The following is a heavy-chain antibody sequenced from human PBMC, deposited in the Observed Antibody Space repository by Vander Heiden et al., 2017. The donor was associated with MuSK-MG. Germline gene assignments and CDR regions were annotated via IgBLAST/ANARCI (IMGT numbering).Heavy chain of an antibody. Sequence: QVQLVPSGAEVKKPGSSVKVPCKASGGTFSSYAISWVRQAPGQGLEWMGGIIPIFGTANYAQKFQGRVTITADESTSTAYMELSSLRSEDTAVYYCARDTPPGGWFDPWGQGTLVTVSS. CDR1: GGTFSSYA. J-gene: IGHJ5*02. V-gene: IGHV1-69*01. D-gene: IGHD3-10*01. CDR2: IIPIFGTA. CDR3: ARDTPPGGWFDP.